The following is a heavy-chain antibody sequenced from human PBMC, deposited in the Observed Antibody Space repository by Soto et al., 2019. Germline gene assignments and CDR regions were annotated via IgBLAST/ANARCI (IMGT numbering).Heavy chain of an antibody. CDR1: YDSVSNRNYY. Sequence: SETLSLTCNVSYDSVSNRNYYWGWIRQPPGKGLEWIGSFYYGGGTYYNLSLKSRVTISDDTSKNQFSLQLISVTAADTAFYYCEAVRERAFECLLYFDYLGQGVLFTVSS. V-gene: IGHV4-39*01. J-gene: IGHJ4*01. CDR3: EAVRERAFECLLYFDY. CDR2: FYYGGGT. D-gene: IGHD3-3*01.